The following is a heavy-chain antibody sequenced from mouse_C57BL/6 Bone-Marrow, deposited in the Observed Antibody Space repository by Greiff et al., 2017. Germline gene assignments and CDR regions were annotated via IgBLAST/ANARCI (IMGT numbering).Heavy chain of an antibody. J-gene: IGHJ3*01. CDR3: ASPHYGSSPAWVAY. CDR2: IYPRSGNT. D-gene: IGHD1-1*01. CDR1: GYTFTSYG. Sequence: QVQLQQSGAELARPGASVKLSCKASGYTFTSYGIRWVKQRTGQGLEWIGEIYPRSGNTYYNQKFKGKATLTADQSSSTAYMELRSLTSEDSAVYFCASPHYGSSPAWVAYWGQGTRVTVSA. V-gene: IGHV1-81*01.